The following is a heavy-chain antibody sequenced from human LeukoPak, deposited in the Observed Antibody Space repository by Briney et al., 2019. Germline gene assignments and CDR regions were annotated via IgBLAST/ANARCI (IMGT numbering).Heavy chain of an antibody. CDR1: GGSINSYY. V-gene: IGHV4-59*12. Sequence: PSETLSLTCTVSGGSINSYYWSWIRQPPGKGLEWIGYIYYSGSTYYSPSLKSRVTISLDTSRNQFSLKLTSVTAADTAVYYCAKSNGYGLVDIWGQGTMVTVSS. CDR2: IYYSGST. J-gene: IGHJ3*02. CDR3: AKSNGYGLVDI. D-gene: IGHD3-10*01.